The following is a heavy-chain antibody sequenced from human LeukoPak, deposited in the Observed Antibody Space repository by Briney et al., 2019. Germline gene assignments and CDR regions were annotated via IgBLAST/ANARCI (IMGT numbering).Heavy chain of an antibody. CDR2: IKQDGSVI. Sequence: PGGSLRLSCAASGFTFSSLWMSWFRQAPGKGLEWVALIKQDGSVIHYVDSVKGRFTISRDNAKNSLSLQMNSLRADDTAVYYCAGDEGWTFDIWGQGTKVTVSS. CDR1: GFTFSSLW. D-gene: IGHD5-24*01. CDR3: AGDEGWTFDI. V-gene: IGHV3-7*01. J-gene: IGHJ3*02.